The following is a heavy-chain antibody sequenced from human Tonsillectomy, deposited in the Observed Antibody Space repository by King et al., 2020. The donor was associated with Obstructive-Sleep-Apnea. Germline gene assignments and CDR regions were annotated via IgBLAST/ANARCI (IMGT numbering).Heavy chain of an antibody. CDR2: IYPGDSDT. CDR3: AAYDSAFLNP. Sequence: QLVQSGAEVKKPGESLKISCKGSGYTFTNYWIGWVRQVPGKGLEWMGIIYPGDSDTKYSPSFQGQVTISADKSISTAFLQWRSLKASDTAIYYCAAYDSAFLNPWGQGTLAPVSS. D-gene: IGHD2-21*01. J-gene: IGHJ5*02. CDR1: GYTFTNYW. V-gene: IGHV5-51*01.